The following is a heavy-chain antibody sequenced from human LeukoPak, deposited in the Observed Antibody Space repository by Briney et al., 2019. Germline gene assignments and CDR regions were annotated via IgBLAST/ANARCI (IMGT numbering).Heavy chain of an antibody. V-gene: IGHV3-23*01. CDR2: MCCGGDNT. D-gene: IGHD2-2*01. CDR1: GFPFSRYA. J-gene: IGHJ4*02. Sequence: GGSLRLSCAASGFPFSRYAVSWLRRAPGKGVEGVSAMCCGGDNTYYADSVKGRFTISRDNSKNTLYLHMNSLRAEDTAVYYCAKERGSLPAGQNRFDYWGQGTLVTVSS. CDR3: AKERGSLPAGQNRFDY.